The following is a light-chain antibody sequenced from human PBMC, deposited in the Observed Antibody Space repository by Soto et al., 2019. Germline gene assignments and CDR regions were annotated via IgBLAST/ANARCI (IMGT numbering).Light chain of an antibody. CDR3: ATWDTSLSAGV. CDR1: SSNIGNNY. CDR2: DNN. V-gene: IGLV1-51*01. Sequence: QSVLTQPPSVSAAPGQRVTISCSGSSSNIGNNYVSWYQQLPGTAPKLLIYDNNKRPSGIPDRFSGSKSGTSATLGITGLQTGDEDDYFYATWDTSLSAGVFGGGTKLTVL. J-gene: IGLJ2*01.